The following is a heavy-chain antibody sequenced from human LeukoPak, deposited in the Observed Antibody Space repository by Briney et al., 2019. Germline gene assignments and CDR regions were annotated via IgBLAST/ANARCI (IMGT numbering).Heavy chain of an antibody. J-gene: IGHJ2*01. CDR3: ASDRWTFGTSSIWYFDL. D-gene: IGHD3-16*01. Sequence: PSETLSLTCTVSGGSINNYYWSWIRQPPGKGLEWIGFIYSSGTTSYNPSLKSRVTISVDTSKNQFSLKLASLTAADAAVYYCASDRWTFGTSSIWYFDLWGRGTPITVSS. V-gene: IGHV4-59*01. CDR2: IYSSGTT. CDR1: GGSINNYY.